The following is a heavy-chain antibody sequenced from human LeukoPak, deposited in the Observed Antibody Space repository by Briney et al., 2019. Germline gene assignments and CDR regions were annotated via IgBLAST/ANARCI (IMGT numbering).Heavy chain of an antibody. J-gene: IGHJ5*02. Sequence: ASVKVSCKAPGYTFTSYGISWVRQAPGQGLEWMGWISAYNGNTNYAQKLQGRVIMTTDTSTSTAYMELRSLRSDDTAVYYCARRGSGSSWYENWFDPWGQGTLVTVSS. CDR1: GYTFTSYG. V-gene: IGHV1-18*01. D-gene: IGHD6-13*01. CDR2: ISAYNGNT. CDR3: ARRGSGSSWYENWFDP.